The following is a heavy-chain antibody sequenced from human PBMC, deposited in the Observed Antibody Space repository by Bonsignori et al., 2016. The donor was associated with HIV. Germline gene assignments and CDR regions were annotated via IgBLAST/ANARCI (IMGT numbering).Heavy chain of an antibody. D-gene: IGHD3-3*01. CDR2: ISSSGSTI. J-gene: IGHJ4*02. CDR3: AGYYDFWSGYPHAFDY. Sequence: WIRQPPGKGLEWVSYISSSGSTIYYADSVKGRFTISRDNAKNSLYLQMNSLRAEDTAVYYCAGYYDFWSGYPHAFDYWGQGTLVTVSS. V-gene: IGHV3-48*03.